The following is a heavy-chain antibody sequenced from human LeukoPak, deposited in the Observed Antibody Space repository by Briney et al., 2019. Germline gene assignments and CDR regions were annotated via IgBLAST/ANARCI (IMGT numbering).Heavy chain of an antibody. CDR2: ISPLFGTP. D-gene: IGHD4-11*01. V-gene: IGHV1-69*05. CDR1: GCPFSSLA. J-gene: IGHJ4*02. CDR3: ARLMTTYYYFDS. Sequence: ASVKVSCKASGCPFSSLAMYWVRQAPGQGLELIGEISPLFGTPDYAQKFEGRVTVSTDESTRTAYMELSSLRSDDTAVYYCARLMTTYYYFDSWGPGTLV.